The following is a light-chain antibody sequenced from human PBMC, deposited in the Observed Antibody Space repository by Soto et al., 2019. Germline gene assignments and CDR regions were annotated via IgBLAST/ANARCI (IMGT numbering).Light chain of an antibody. V-gene: IGKV3-11*01. CDR1: QSVSSY. CDR2: DAS. Sequence: EIVLTQSPATLSLSPGERATLSCRASQSVSSYLAWYQQKLGQAPRLLIYDASNRATGIPARFSGSGSGTDFTLTISSLEPEDFAVYYCQQRSNWPRTFGQGTKLESK. J-gene: IGKJ2*01. CDR3: QQRSNWPRT.